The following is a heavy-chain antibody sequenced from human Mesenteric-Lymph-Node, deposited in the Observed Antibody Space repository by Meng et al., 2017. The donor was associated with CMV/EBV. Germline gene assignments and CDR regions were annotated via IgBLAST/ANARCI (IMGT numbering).Heavy chain of an antibody. CDR3: ARDPFDY. V-gene: IGHV4-39*07. CDR2: IYYSGST. Sequence: GSLRLSCTVSGGSISSSSYYWGWIRQPPGKGLEWIGSIYYSGSTYYNPSLKSRVTVSVDTSKNQFSLKLNSVTAADTAFYYCARDPFDYWGQGTLVTVSS. J-gene: IGHJ4*02. CDR1: GGSISSSSYY.